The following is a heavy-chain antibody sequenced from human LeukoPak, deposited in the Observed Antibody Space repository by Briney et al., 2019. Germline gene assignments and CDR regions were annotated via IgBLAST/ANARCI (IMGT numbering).Heavy chain of an antibody. Sequence: GGSLRLSCAASGFTFSRSWMHWVRQVPGKGLVWVSCIIGDGSLIHYADSVKGRFTVSRDNAKNTLYLQMNSLRVEDTAVYYCAKDLHVLRYFDWLPIDYWGQGTLVTVSS. CDR3: AKDLHVLRYFDWLPIDY. D-gene: IGHD3-9*01. CDR2: IIGDGSLI. CDR1: GFTFSRSW. V-gene: IGHV3-74*01. J-gene: IGHJ4*02.